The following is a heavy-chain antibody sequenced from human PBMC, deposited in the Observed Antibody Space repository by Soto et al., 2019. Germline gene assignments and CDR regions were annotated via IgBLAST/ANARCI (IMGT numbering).Heavy chain of an antibody. D-gene: IGHD1-26*01. CDR2: ISGSGGNA. J-gene: IGHJ6*02. CDR3: AKDGASGSYPPYYYFGMDV. CDR1: GFTFSSYA. V-gene: IGHV3-23*01. Sequence: EVQLLESGGGLEQPGGSLRLSCAASGFTFSSYAMSWVRQAPGKGLEWVPTISGSGGNAYYADSVKGRFSISRDNSKNTLRLQMNSLRADDTAVYYCAKDGASGSYPPYYYFGMDVWGQGTTVTVSS.